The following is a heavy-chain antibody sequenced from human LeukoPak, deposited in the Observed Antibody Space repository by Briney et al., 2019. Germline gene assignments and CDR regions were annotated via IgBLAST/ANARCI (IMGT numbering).Heavy chain of an antibody. CDR2: ISSSGSTI. CDR3: AREMKYYDCWSGYSPYGMDV. V-gene: IGHV3-11*01. J-gene: IGHJ6*02. Sequence: GGSLRLSCAASGFTFSDYCMSWIRQAPGKGLEWVSYISSSGSTIYYADSVKGRFTISRDNAKNSLYLQMNSLRAEDTAVYYCAREMKYYDCWSGYSPYGMDVWGRGTTVTVSS. D-gene: IGHD3-3*01. CDR1: GFTFSDYC.